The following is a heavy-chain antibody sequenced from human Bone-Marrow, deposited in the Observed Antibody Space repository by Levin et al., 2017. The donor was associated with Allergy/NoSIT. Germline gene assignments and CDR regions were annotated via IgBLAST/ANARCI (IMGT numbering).Heavy chain of an antibody. J-gene: IGHJ3*02. CDR2: IDWDDDK. D-gene: IGHD2-15*01. CDR3: ARDCTGGSCYGGDAVDI. CDR1: GFSLSTGGMR. Sequence: SGPTLVKPTQTLTLTCTFSGFSLSTGGMRVSWIRQPPGKALEWLARIDWDDDKFYSTSLKTRLTVSSDTSKNQVVLTMTNMDPVDTATYYCARDCTGGSCYGGDAVDIWGQGTMVIVSS. V-gene: IGHV2-70*04.